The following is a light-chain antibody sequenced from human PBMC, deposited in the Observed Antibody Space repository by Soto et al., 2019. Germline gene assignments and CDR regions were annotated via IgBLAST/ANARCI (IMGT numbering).Light chain of an antibody. J-gene: IGLJ1*01. CDR1: ASDVGAYDY. V-gene: IGLV2-14*01. CDR2: EVR. Sequence: QSVLTQPASVSGSPGQSITISCTGTASDVGAYDYVSWYQHHPGKPSKLLIFEVRDRPSGVSNRFSGSKSGNTASLTISGLQPEDEADYFCSSSTSSSTLVFGTGTKVTVL. CDR3: SSSTSSSTLV.